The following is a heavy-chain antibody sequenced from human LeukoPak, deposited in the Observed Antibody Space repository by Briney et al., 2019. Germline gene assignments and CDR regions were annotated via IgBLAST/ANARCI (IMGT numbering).Heavy chain of an antibody. CDR3: ASLGKHEANYYYYYYMDV. J-gene: IGHJ6*03. V-gene: IGHV1-2*02. Sequence: ASVKVSCKASGYTFTGYYMHWVRQAPGQGLEWMGWINPNSGGTNYAQKFQGRVTMTRDTSISTAYMELSRLRSDDTAVYYCASLGKHEANYYYYYYMDVWGKGTTVTVSS. D-gene: IGHD1-26*01. CDR2: INPNSGGT. CDR1: GYTFTGYY.